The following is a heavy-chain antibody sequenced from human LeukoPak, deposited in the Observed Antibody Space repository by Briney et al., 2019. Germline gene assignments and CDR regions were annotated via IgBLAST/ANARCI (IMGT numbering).Heavy chain of an antibody. Sequence: ASVKVSCKASGYTFTSYDINWVRQATGQGLEWMGWMNPNSGNTGYAQKFQGRVTITRNTSMSTAYMELSSLRSDDTAVYYCARETGYAYGRAPLDYWGQGTLVTVSS. V-gene: IGHV1-8*03. CDR3: ARETGYAYGRAPLDY. CDR2: MNPNSGNT. J-gene: IGHJ4*02. D-gene: IGHD5-18*01. CDR1: GYTFTSYD.